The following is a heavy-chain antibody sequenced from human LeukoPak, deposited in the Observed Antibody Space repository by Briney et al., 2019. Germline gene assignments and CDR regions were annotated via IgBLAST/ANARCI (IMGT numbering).Heavy chain of an antibody. CDR1: GGTFISYA. D-gene: IGHD2-15*01. J-gene: IGHJ6*02. CDR3: ARGVVVVAATSGSYYYYGMDV. V-gene: IGHV1-69*04. CDR2: IIPILGIA. Sequence: GASVKVSCKASGGTFISYAISWVRQAPGQGLEWMGRIIPILGIANYAQKFQGRVTITADKSTSTAYMELSSLRSEDTAVYYCARGVVVVAATSGSYYYYGMDVWGQGTTVTVSS.